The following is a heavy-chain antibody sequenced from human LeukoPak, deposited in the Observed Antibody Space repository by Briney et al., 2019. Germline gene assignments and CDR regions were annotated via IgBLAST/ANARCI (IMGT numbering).Heavy chain of an antibody. Sequence: ASVKVSCKASGYTFTHYAVHWVRQAPGQRLEWMGWTNVGNDYTESSQKFQDRLTITSDTTATTVYMELSSLRSEDTAVYYCARDDFSTYPGLNYFDYWGRGSLVTVSS. CDR3: ARDDFSTYPGLNYFDY. V-gene: IGHV1-3*01. J-gene: IGHJ4*02. D-gene: IGHD4-11*01. CDR2: TNVGNDYT. CDR1: GYTFTHYA.